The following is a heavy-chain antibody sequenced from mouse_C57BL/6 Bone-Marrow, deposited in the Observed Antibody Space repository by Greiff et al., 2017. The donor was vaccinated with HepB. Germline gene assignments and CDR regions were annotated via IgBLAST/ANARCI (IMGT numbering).Heavy chain of an antibody. J-gene: IGHJ4*01. D-gene: IGHD2-4*01. CDR2: IDPANGNT. V-gene: IGHV14-3*01. CDR1: GFNIKNTY. CDR3: ARYDYDRRYYAMDY. Sequence: EVQLQESVAELVRPGASVKLSCTASGFNIKNTYMHWVKQRPDHGLEWIGRIDPANGNTKYAPKFQGKATITADTSSNTAYLQLSSLTSEDTAIYYCARYDYDRRYYAMDYWGQGTSVTVSS.